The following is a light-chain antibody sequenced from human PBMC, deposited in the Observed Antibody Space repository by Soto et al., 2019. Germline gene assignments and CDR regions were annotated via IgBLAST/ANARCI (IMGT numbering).Light chain of an antibody. Sequence: QSALTQPASVTGSPGQSITISCTGTSSDVGGYNHVSWYQQHPGKAPKLMIYDVSKRPSGVPDRFSGSKSGNTASLTISGLQAEDEADYYCCSYAGSYTFVVFGGGTKLTVL. CDR3: CSYAGSYTFVV. J-gene: IGLJ2*01. CDR1: SSDVGGYNH. CDR2: DVS. V-gene: IGLV2-11*01.